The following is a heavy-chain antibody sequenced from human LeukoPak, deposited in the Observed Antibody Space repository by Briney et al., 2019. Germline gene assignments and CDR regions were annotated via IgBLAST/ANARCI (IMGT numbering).Heavy chain of an antibody. CDR3: ARAWYGDYVTVDY. D-gene: IGHD4-17*01. CDR1: GFSLSTRGRC. Sequence: SGPALVKPPQTLTLTCTFSGFSLSTRGRCVSWIRQPPGKALESLPRIDWDDDKYYSTSLKTRLTISKDTSKNQVVLTMTNMDPVDTATYYCARAWYGDYVTVDYWGQGTLVTVSS. CDR2: IDWDDDK. V-gene: IGHV2-70*11. J-gene: IGHJ4*02.